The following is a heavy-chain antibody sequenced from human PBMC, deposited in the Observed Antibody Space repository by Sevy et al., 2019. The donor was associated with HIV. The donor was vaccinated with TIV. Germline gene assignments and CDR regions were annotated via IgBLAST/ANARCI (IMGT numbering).Heavy chain of an antibody. V-gene: IGHV3-30*18. Sequence: GGSLRLSCAASGSTFSTYGMHWVRQAPGKGLEWVAVLSYDGREKYYGNSVKGRFTISRDNSKNTLYLQMNSLRDEDTAVYYCAKVGPHCSGGTCYHPLFDYCGQGTLVTVSS. J-gene: IGHJ4*02. D-gene: IGHD2-15*01. CDR1: GSTFSTYG. CDR3: AKVGPHCSGGTCYHPLFDY. CDR2: LSYDGREK.